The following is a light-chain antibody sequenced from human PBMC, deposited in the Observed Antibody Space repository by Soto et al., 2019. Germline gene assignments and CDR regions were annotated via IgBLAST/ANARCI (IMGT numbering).Light chain of an antibody. V-gene: IGKV1-5*03. Sequence: DIQMTQSPSTLSASVGDRVTITCRASQSISSWLAWYQQKPGKAPKLLIYKASSLESGVPPRFSGSGSGTEFNLTISSLQPDDFATYYCQQYNSYWSWTFGQGTKVEIK. CDR3: QQYNSYWSWT. CDR2: KAS. J-gene: IGKJ1*01. CDR1: QSISSW.